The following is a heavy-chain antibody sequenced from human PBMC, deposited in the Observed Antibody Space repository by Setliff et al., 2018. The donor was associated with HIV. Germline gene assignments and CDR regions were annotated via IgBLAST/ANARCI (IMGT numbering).Heavy chain of an antibody. CDR1: GYTFTSYD. V-gene: IGHV1-8*01. J-gene: IGHJ5*01. Sequence: GASVKVSCKASGYTFTSYDINWVRQATGHGLEWMGWINPYSGNTGYAQKFQGRVTMTRETSTSTAYLELSNLRAEDTAVYYCVRGIYDSSGFWYPHGDSWGQGTLVTVS. CDR3: VRGIYDSSGFWYPHGDS. CDR2: INPYSGNT. D-gene: IGHD3-22*01.